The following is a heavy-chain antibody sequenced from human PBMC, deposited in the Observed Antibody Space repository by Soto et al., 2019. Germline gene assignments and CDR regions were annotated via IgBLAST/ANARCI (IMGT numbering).Heavy chain of an antibody. Sequence: PXQTLPRRFAVSGGTINSHCHYWSWIRQHPGKVLEWIGYINYSGHTYYTPSLESRVTISLDTSKSHFSLKLSSVTAEDTAMYYCARDMRDDSGEYIVLDAFDIWGRGIMVTIS. CDR3: ARDMRDDSGEYIVLDAFDI. J-gene: IGHJ3*02. V-gene: IGHV4-31*11. CDR2: INYSGHT. D-gene: IGHD4-17*01. CDR1: GGTINSHCHY.